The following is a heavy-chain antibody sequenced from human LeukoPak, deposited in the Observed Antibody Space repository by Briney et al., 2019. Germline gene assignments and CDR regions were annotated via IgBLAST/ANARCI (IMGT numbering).Heavy chain of an antibody. J-gene: IGHJ6*03. CDR2: IYYSGST. Sequence: SETLSLTCTVSGGSISSYYWSWIRQPPGKGLEWIGYIYYSGSTNYNPSLKSRVTISVDTSKNQFSLKLSSVTAADTAVYYCARARGIAAAGPDYYYYYMDVWGKGTTVTVSS. D-gene: IGHD6-13*01. CDR3: ARARGIAAAGPDYYYYYMDV. CDR1: GGSISSYY. V-gene: IGHV4-59*01.